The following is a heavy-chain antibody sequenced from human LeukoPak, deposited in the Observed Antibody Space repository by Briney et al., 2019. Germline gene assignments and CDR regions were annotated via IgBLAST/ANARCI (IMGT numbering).Heavy chain of an antibody. CDR3: ARVNTAMYAFDI. CDR2: ISGYSGDT. V-gene: IGHV1-18*01. Sequence: GASVKVSCKASGYRFYSYGISWVRQAPGQGLEWMGWISGYSGDTKYAQNLEGRVTLTTDTSTSTTYMELRSLTSDDTAVYYCARVNTAMYAFDIWGQGTMVTVSS. J-gene: IGHJ3*02. CDR1: GYRFYSYG. D-gene: IGHD5-18*01.